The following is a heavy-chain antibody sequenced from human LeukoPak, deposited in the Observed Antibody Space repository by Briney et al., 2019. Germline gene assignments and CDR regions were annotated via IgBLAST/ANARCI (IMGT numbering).Heavy chain of an antibody. J-gene: IGHJ4*02. CDR1: GGTFSSYA. Sequence: SVKVSCKASGGTFSSYAISWVRQAPGQGLEWMGGIIPIFGTANYAQKFRGRVTITADESTSTAYMELSSLRSEDTAVYYCARSIVATVEMFDYWGQGTLVTVSS. CDR3: ARSIVATVEMFDY. CDR2: IIPIFGTA. V-gene: IGHV1-69*01. D-gene: IGHD5-12*01.